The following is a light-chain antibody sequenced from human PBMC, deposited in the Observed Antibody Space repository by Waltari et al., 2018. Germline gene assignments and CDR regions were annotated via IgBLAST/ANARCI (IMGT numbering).Light chain of an antibody. J-gene: IGKJ2*01. CDR2: AAS. Sequence: VIWMTQSPSLLSASTGDRVTISCRMSQCLSSYLAWYQQKPGKAPELLIYAASTLQSGVPSRFSGSGSGTDFTLTISCLQSEDFATYYCQQYYSFPYTFGQGTKLEIK. CDR3: QQYYSFPYT. V-gene: IGKV1D-8*03. CDR1: QCLSSY.